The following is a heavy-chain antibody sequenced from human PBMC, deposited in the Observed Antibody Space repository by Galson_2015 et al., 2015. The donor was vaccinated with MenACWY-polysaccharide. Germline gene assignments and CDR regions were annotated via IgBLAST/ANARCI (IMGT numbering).Heavy chain of an antibody. D-gene: IGHD3-3*01. CDR2: ISSSGSTI. J-gene: IGHJ1*01. CDR3: ARAEGVLEWLPQYFQH. V-gene: IGHV3-48*03. Sequence: SLRLSCAASGFTFSSYDMNWVRQAPGKGLEWVSYISSSGSTIYYADSVKGRFTISRDNAKNSLYLQMNSLRAEDTAVYYCARAEGVLEWLPQYFQHWGQGTLVTVSS. CDR1: GFTFSSYD.